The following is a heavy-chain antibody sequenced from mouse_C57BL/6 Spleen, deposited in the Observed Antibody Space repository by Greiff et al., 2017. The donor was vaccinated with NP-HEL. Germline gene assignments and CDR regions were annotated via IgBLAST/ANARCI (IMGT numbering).Heavy chain of an antibody. Sequence: VQLQQSGPELVKPGASVTISCKASGYAFSSSWMNWVKQRPGKGLEWIGRIYPGDGDTNYNGKFKGKATLTADKSSSTAYMQLSSLASEDSAVYFCASPPYYCGRFAYWGQGTLVTVSA. V-gene: IGHV1-82*01. D-gene: IGHD1-1*01. CDR1: GYAFSSSW. CDR3: ASPPYYCGRFAY. CDR2: IYPGDGDT. J-gene: IGHJ3*01.